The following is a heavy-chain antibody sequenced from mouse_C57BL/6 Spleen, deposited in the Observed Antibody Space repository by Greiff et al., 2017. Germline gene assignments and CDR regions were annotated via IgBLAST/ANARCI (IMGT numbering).Heavy chain of an antibody. CDR1: GYTFTSYW. V-gene: IGHV1-50*01. CDR2: IDPSDSYT. CDR3: ARREATVVAHFDY. Sequence: QVQLQQSGAELVKPGASVKLSCKASGYTFTSYWMQWVKQRPGQGLEWIGEIDPSDSYTNYNQKFKGKATLTVDKSSSTAYMQLSSLTSEDSAVYYCARREATVVAHFDYWGQGTTLTVSS. D-gene: IGHD1-1*01. J-gene: IGHJ2*01.